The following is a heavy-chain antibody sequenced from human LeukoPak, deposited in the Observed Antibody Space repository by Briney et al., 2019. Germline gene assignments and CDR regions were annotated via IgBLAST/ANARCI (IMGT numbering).Heavy chain of an antibody. CDR2: ISSGSGTI. V-gene: IGHV3-48*04. Sequence: PGGSLRLSCEASGFTFSSYSMNWVRQAPGKGLEWVSYISSGSGTIYYADSVKGRFTISRDNAKNSLYLQMNSLRAEDTAVYYCARDRGSITMVRGVNHFWGQGTLVTVSS. D-gene: IGHD3-10*01. J-gene: IGHJ4*02. CDR1: GFTFSSYS. CDR3: ARDRGSITMVRGVNHF.